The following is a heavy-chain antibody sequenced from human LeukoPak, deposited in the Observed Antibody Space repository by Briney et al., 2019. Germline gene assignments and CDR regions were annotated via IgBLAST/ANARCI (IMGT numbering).Heavy chain of an antibody. V-gene: IGHV4-39*01. CDR2: IYYSGST. CDR3: ARNAMAVAGLFDY. J-gene: IGHJ4*02. CDR1: GGSISSSSYY. Sequence: PSETLSLTCTVSGGSISSSSYYWGWIRQPPGKGLEWIGSIYYSGSTYYNPSLKSRVTISVDTSKNQFSLKLSSVTAADTAVYYCARNAMAVAGLFDYWGQGTLVTVSS. D-gene: IGHD6-19*01.